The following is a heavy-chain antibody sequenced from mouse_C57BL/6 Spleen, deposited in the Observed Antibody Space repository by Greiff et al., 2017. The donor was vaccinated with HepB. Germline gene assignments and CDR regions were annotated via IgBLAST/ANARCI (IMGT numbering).Heavy chain of an antibody. J-gene: IGHJ2*01. V-gene: IGHV5-4*01. Sequence: EVQLVESGGGLVKPGGSLKLSCAASGFTFSSYAMSWVRQTPEKRLEWVATMSDGGSYTYYPDNVKGRITISRDNAKNNLYLQMSHLKSEDTAMYYCARDGGTGTDYWGQGTTLTVSS. CDR1: GFTFSSYA. D-gene: IGHD3-3*01. CDR2: MSDGGSYT. CDR3: ARDGGTGTDY.